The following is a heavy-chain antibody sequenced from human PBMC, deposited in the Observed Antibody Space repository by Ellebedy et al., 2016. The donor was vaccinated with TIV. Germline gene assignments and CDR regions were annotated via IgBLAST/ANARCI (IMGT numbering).Heavy chain of an antibody. CDR2: ISNTGSRT. D-gene: IGHD3-22*01. Sequence: GESLKISCAASGFTFRSYAMSWVRLAPGTGLEWVPTISNTGSRTYYADSVEGRFIISRDNSKKTLYLQMNSLRAEDKAVYYCAKGRGGGSDSSAPRYYFDYWGLGTLVTVSS. CDR1: GFTFRSYA. V-gene: IGHV3-23*01. CDR3: AKGRGGGSDSSAPRYYFDY. J-gene: IGHJ4*02.